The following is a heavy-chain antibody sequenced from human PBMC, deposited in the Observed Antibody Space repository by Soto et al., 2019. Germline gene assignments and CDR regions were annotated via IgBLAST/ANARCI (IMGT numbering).Heavy chain of an antibody. Sequence: GVSLRLSCAASGFTFSDSAMHWVRQASGKGLEWVGRIRSKANNYATSYAASVKGRFTISRDDSENTAYLQMNSLEIEDTAIYYCSRQLGIGGYWGLGTLVTVSS. CDR1: GFTFSDSA. V-gene: IGHV3-73*01. CDR2: IRSKANNYAT. CDR3: SRQLGIGGY. D-gene: IGHD1-26*01. J-gene: IGHJ4*02.